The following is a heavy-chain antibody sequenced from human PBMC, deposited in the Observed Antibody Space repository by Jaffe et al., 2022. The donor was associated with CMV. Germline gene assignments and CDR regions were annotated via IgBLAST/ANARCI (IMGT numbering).Heavy chain of an antibody. CDR2: ISWNSGSI. J-gene: IGHJ6*02. V-gene: IGHV3-9*01. D-gene: IGHD6-19*01. CDR3: AKDIGEGGIAVAGTGGLGYYGMDV. CDR1: GFTFDDYA. Sequence: EVQLVESGGGLVQPGRSLRLSCAASGFTFDDYAMHWVRQAPGKGLEWVSGISWNSGSIGYADSVKGRFTISRDNAKNSLYLQMNSLRAEDTALYYCAKDIGEGGIAVAGTGGLGYYGMDVWGQGTTVTVSS.